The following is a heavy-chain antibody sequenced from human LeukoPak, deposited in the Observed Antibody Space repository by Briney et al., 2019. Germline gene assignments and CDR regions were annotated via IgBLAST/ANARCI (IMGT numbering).Heavy chain of an antibody. Sequence: PSETLSLTCTVSGYSISSGYYWGWIRQPPGKGLEWIGSIYHSGSTYYNPSLKSRVTISVDTSKNQFSLKLRSVTAADTAVYYCASSHSSSWYVKGNDWGQGTLVTVSS. D-gene: IGHD6-13*01. J-gene: IGHJ4*02. V-gene: IGHV4-38-2*02. CDR2: IYHSGST. CDR1: GYSISSGYY. CDR3: ASSHSSSWYVKGND.